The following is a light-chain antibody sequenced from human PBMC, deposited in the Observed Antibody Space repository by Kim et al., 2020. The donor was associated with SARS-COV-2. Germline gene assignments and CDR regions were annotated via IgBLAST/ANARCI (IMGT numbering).Light chain of an antibody. J-gene: IGKJ4*01. CDR1: QGISSY. Sequence: DILLTQSPTFLSASVGDRVTITCRASQGISSYLAWYQQKPGEAPKVLIYAASTLQTGVPSRFSGSGSGTEFTLTISSLQPEDFATYYCQQVNSYPRTFGGGTKVDIK. V-gene: IGKV1-9*01. CDR3: QQVNSYPRT. CDR2: AAS.